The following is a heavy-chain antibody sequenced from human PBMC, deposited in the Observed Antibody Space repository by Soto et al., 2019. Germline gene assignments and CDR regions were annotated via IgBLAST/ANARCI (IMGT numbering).Heavy chain of an antibody. Sequence: SETLSLTCAVSGYSISSGYYWGWIRQPPGKGLEWIGSIYHSGSTYYNPSLKSRVTISADTSKNQFSLKLSSVTAADTAVYYCARSSSGWYYFDYWGQGTLVTVSS. CDR1: GYSISSGYY. J-gene: IGHJ4*02. V-gene: IGHV4-38-2*01. CDR2: IYHSGST. CDR3: ARSSSGWYYFDY. D-gene: IGHD6-19*01.